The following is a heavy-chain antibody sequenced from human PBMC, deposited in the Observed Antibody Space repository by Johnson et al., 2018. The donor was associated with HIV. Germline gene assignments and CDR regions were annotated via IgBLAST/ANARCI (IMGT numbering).Heavy chain of an antibody. CDR2: INSGGST. Sequence: VQLVESGGGLVQPVGSLRLSCAASGFSVSSNYMTWVRQGPGKGLEWVSVINSGGSTYYADSVKGRFTISRDNSKNTLYLQMNSLRAEDTAVYYCARACRDGYTCDAFDIWGQGTMVTVSS. V-gene: IGHV3-66*01. CDR1: GFSVSSNY. CDR3: ARACRDGYTCDAFDI. J-gene: IGHJ3*02. D-gene: IGHD5-24*01.